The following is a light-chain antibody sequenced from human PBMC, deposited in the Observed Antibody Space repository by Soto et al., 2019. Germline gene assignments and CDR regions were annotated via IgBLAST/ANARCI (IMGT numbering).Light chain of an antibody. CDR1: QRISSN. J-gene: IGKJ2*01. Sequence: EIVMTQSPATLSVSPGERATLSCRASQRISSNLAWYQQKPGQAPRLLIYGASTRATDIPARFSGSGSETEFTLTISSLQSEDFAVYYCHQYNNWPPYTFGQGTKLEIK. CDR3: HQYNNWPPYT. CDR2: GAS. V-gene: IGKV3-15*01.